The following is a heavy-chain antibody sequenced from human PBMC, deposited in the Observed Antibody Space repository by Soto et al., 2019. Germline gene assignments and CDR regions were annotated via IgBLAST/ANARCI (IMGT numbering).Heavy chain of an antibody. CDR1: GFTLCNHW. CDR3: SRSLDS. CDR2: INQDGSEQ. Sequence: EVQLVESGGGLVQPGGSLRLSCTASGFTLCNHWMDWVRQAPGKGLEWVANINQDGSEQHYVGSVKGRFTISRDNAKNSLYLQMSSLTAEDSALYYCSRSLDSWGQGTLVTVSS. J-gene: IGHJ4*02. V-gene: IGHV3-7*01.